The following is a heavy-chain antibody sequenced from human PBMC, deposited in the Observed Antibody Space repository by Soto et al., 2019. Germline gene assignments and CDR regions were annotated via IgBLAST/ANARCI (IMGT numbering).Heavy chain of an antibody. D-gene: IGHD3-22*01. V-gene: IGHV1-18*01. CDR1: GYTFTSYG. J-gene: IGHJ4*02. CDR2: ISGYNGNT. CDR3: ARDRRSYYDSSGSYFDY. Sequence: QVQLVQSGAEVKKPGASVKVSCKASGYTFTSYGISWVRPAPGQGLEWMGWISGYNGNTNYAQKLQGRVTMTTDTSTSTAYMELRSLRSDDTAVYYCARDRRSYYDSSGSYFDYWGQGTLVTVSS.